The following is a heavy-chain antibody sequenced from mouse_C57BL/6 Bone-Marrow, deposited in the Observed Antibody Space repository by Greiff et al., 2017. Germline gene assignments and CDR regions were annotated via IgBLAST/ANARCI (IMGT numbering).Heavy chain of an antibody. CDR1: GYTFTSYG. Sequence: QVQLQQSGAELARPGASVKLSCKASGYTFTSYGISWVKQRTGPGLEWIGEIYPRSGYTYYHEKFKGKATLTADKSSSTAYMELRSLTSEDSAVYFCARREYGNFDYAMDYWGQGTSVTVSS. V-gene: IGHV1-81*01. J-gene: IGHJ4*01. CDR2: IYPRSGYT. D-gene: IGHD2-10*02. CDR3: ARREYGNFDYAMDY.